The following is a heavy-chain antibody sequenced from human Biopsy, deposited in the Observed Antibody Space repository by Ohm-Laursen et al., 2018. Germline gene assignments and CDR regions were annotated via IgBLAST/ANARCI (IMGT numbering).Heavy chain of an antibody. CDR1: GFRFDDYA. Sequence: SLRLSCAASGFRFDDYAMHWVRQRPGKGLEWVSGISWPSRNVGYADSVKGRFTITRDNAKKSLYLQMNSLRPEDTALYYCARDRGQNYYDSTGYYNGMDVWGQGTTVTVAS. CDR2: ISWPSRNV. J-gene: IGHJ6*02. V-gene: IGHV3-9*01. CDR3: ARDRGQNYYDSTGYYNGMDV. D-gene: IGHD3-22*01.